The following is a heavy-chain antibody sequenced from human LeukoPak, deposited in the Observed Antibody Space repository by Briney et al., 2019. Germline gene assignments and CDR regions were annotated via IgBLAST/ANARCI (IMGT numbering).Heavy chain of an antibody. CDR3: ARDGIAVAGYYYYMDV. Sequence: GGSLRLSCAASGFTFSSYTIHWVRQAPGKGLEWVAVISYDGSNKYYADSVKGRFTISRDNSKNTLYLQMNSLRAEDTAVYYCARDGIAVAGYYYYMDVWGKGTTVTVSS. D-gene: IGHD6-19*01. J-gene: IGHJ6*03. CDR2: ISYDGSNK. CDR1: GFTFSSYT. V-gene: IGHV3-30*04.